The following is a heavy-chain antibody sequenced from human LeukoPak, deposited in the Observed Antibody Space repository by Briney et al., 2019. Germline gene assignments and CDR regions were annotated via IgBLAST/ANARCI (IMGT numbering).Heavy chain of an antibody. CDR2: INSDGSST. V-gene: IGHV3-74*01. CDR3: ARERYYDILTGYGYYYMDV. D-gene: IGHD3-9*01. J-gene: IGHJ6*03. CDR1: GFTFSSYW. Sequence: GGSLRLSCAASGFTFSSYWMHWVRQAPGKGLVWVSRINSDGSSTSYADSVKGRFTISRDNAKNTLYLQMNSLRAEDTAVYYCARERYYDILTGYGYYYMDVWGKGTTVTISS.